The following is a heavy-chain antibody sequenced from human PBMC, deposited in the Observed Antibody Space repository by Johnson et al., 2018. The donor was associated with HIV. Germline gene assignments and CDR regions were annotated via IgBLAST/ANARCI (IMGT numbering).Heavy chain of an antibody. D-gene: IGHD3-10*01. Sequence: EVQLVESGGGLVQPGGSLRLSCAASGFTVSRNYMNWVRQAPGKGLEWVSSISGGSTYYADSRKGRFTISRDNSKNTLHLQMNSLRAEDTAVYYCKKDDQNYYGSGSYYDAFDIWGQGTMVTVSS. CDR1: GFTVSRNY. CDR2: ISGGST. CDR3: KKDDQNYYGSGSYYDAFDI. J-gene: IGHJ3*02. V-gene: IGHV3-38-3*01.